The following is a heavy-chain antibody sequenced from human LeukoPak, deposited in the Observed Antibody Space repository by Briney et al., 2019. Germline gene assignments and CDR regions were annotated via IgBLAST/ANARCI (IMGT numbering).Heavy chain of an antibody. Sequence: ASVKVSCTASGYNFNDYYIYWVRQAPGHGLESMGYIHPDGGSTNYAQKFQGRVTMTSDMSTNTVYMELRSLRSEDTAMYYCARAFSSIQPLDYWGQGTLVTVSS. CDR3: ARAFSSIQPLDY. CDR1: GYNFNDYY. CDR2: IHPDGGST. J-gene: IGHJ4*02. V-gene: IGHV1-46*02. D-gene: IGHD6-19*01.